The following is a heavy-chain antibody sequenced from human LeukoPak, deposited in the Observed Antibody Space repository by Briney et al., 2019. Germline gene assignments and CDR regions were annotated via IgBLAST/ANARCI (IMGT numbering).Heavy chain of an antibody. CDR2: ISGGGRNT. V-gene: IGHV3-23*01. CDR3: AKDRTSMVTTGLDY. D-gene: IGHD4-17*01. CDR1: GITFTNYV. Sequence: GGSLSLSCAASGITFTNYVMSWVRQAPGKGLEWVSAISGGGRNTYYAASVKGRFTISRDNSKNMLHLQMNSLRAEDTAVYYCAKDRTSMVTTGLDYWGQGTLVTVSS. J-gene: IGHJ4*02.